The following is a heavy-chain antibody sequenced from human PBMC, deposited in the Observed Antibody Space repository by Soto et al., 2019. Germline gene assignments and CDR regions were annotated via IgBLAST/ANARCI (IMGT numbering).Heavy chain of an antibody. Sequence: EVQLVESGGGLVQPGGSLRLSCAASGFTFSSYSMNWLRQAPGKGLEWLSYISSSSSTTYYADSVQGRFTISRDNAKNSLCLQLDSLRDEDTDVYYCARGYVGPLYRQDGLIDSWGQGTLVTVSS. V-gene: IGHV3-48*02. CDR2: ISSSSSTT. CDR1: GFTFSSYS. J-gene: IGHJ4*02. CDR3: ARGYVGPLYRQDGLIDS. D-gene: IGHD2-2*01.